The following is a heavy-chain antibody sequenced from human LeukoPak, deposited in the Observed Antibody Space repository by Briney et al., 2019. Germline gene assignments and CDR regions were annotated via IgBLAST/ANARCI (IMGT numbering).Heavy chain of an antibody. CDR3: ARGGSTIDY. Sequence: SETLSLTCTVSGGSISSYYWSWIRQPPGKGLEWIGYIYYSGSTNYNPSLKSRVTISVDTSKNQFSLKLSSVTAADTAVYYCARGGSTIDYWGQGTLVTVSS. J-gene: IGHJ4*02. V-gene: IGHV4-59*01. CDR2: IYYSGST. D-gene: IGHD1-26*01. CDR1: GGSISSYY.